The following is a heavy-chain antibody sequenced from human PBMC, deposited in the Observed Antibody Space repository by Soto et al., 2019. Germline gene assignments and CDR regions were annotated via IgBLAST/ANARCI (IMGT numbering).Heavy chain of an antibody. CDR3: ARNGTLTGYSYGMDV. Sequence: QVQLVQSGAELRKPGSSVKVSCKASGGTFSDYTINWVRQAPGQRLEWMGGIIPIFDTANYAEKFQGRVTMTADESTSTSFMEVSSLRSEYTAVYYCARNGTLTGYSYGMDVWGQGTMVTVSS. CDR1: GGTFSDYT. D-gene: IGHD1-1*01. V-gene: IGHV1-69*01. J-gene: IGHJ6*02. CDR2: IIPIFDTA.